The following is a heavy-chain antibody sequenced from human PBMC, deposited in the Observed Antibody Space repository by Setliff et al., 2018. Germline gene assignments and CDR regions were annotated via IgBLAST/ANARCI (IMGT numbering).Heavy chain of an antibody. J-gene: IGHJ4*02. D-gene: IGHD3-22*01. CDR1: GYSFTDYW. CDR2: IYPGNADT. Sequence: GESLKISCEGSGYSFTDYWIAWVRQTPGKGLEWMGTIYPGNADTRYSPSFQGQVTISTDTSINTAFLQWNNLKASDTAVYYCAKVSYYYDSSGLIDYWGQGTLVTVSS. CDR3: AKVSYYYDSSGLIDY. V-gene: IGHV5-51*01.